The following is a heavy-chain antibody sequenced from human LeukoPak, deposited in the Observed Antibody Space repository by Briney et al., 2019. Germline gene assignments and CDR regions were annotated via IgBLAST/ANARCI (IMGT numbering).Heavy chain of an antibody. D-gene: IGHD2-21*02. V-gene: IGHV4-34*01. CDR1: GGSFSGYY. CDR2: INHSGST. Sequence: SETLSLTCAVYGGSFSGYYWSWIRQPPGKGLEWMGEINHSGSTNYNPSLKSRVTISVDTSKNQFSLKLSSVTAADTAVYYCARQAYCGGDCYWPNYMDVWGKGTTVTISS. CDR3: ARQAYCGGDCYWPNYMDV. J-gene: IGHJ6*03.